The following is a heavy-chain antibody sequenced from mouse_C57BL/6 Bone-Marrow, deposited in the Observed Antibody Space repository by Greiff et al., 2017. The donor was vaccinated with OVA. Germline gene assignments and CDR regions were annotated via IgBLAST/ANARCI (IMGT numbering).Heavy chain of an antibody. J-gene: IGHJ2*01. CDR2: INPSSGYT. CDR1: GYTFTSYW. D-gene: IGHD1-1*01. V-gene: IGHV1-7*01. CDR3: ASTVPFDY. Sequence: QVQLQQSGAELAKPGASVKLSCKASGYTFTSYWMHWVKQRPGQGLEWIGYINPSSGYTKYNQKFKDKATLTADKSSSTAYMQLSSLTYKDSAVYDCASTVPFDYWGQGTTLTVSS.